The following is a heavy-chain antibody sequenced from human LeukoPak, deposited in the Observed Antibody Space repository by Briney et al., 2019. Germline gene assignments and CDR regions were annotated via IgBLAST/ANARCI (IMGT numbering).Heavy chain of an antibody. J-gene: IGHJ4*02. V-gene: IGHV4-59*01. Sequence: PSETLSLTCTVSGGSISSYYWSWIRQPPGKGLEWIGYIYYSGSTNYNPSLKSRVTISVDTSKNQFSLKLSSVTAADTAVYYCARDPDYYDSSGYYSLWGQGTLVTVSS. D-gene: IGHD3-22*01. CDR2: IYYSGST. CDR3: ARDPDYYDSSGYYSL. CDR1: GGSISSYY.